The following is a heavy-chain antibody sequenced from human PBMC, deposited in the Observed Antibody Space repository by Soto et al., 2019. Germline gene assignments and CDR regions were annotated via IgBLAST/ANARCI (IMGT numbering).Heavy chain of an antibody. CDR3: ERGGMVITKTDKGFDY. D-gene: IGHD2-21*01. Sequence: AGTXALTGTFSVFSIVMYYCVGIGQPAGKGRGWIGRIYASGSTNYNPSLKRRVTMSVATSKKQFSLKMSSVTAADTAVYYCERGGMVITKTDKGFDYWGQGTLVTVSS. CDR2: IYASGST. J-gene: IGHJ4*02. CDR1: VFSIVMYY. V-gene: IGHV4-4*07.